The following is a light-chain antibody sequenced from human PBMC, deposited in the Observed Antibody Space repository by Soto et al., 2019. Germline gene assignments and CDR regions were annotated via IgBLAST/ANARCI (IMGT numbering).Light chain of an antibody. J-gene: IGLJ1*01. CDR2: EVS. CDR3: TSFTRSSTFV. V-gene: IGLV2-14*01. CDR1: SSDVGGYNY. Sequence: QSVLTQPASVSGSPGQSITISCTGTSSDVGGYNYVSWYQQHPGKAPKLMIYEVSNRPSGVSNRFSGSKSGNTASLTISGLQAEDEAHYYCTSFTRSSTFVFGTVTKLTVL.